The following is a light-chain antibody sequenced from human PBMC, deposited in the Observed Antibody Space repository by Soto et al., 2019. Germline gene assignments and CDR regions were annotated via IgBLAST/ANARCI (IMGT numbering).Light chain of an antibody. CDR3: QQRRNWPLT. CDR1: QSVSSF. Sequence: EIVLTQSPATLSLSPGERVTLSCRASQSVSSFLVWYQQKPGQAPRLLIYDASNRATGIPARFSGSGSGTDFTLTISSLEPEDFAVYYCQQRRNWPLTFGGGTKVEIK. CDR2: DAS. J-gene: IGKJ4*01. V-gene: IGKV3-11*01.